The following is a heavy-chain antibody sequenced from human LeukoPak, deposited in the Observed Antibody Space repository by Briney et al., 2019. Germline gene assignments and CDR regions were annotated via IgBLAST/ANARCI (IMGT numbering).Heavy chain of an antibody. CDR1: XXXA. D-gene: IGHD5-18*01. Sequence: XXXAXXWVXQAPGXGPEWMGGIIPIFGTANYAQKFQGRVTITTDESTSTAYMELSSLRSEDTAVYYCARGRIQPFYYYYMDVWGKGTTVTVSS. CDR3: ARGRIQPFYYYYMDV. J-gene: IGHJ6*03. CDR2: IIPIFGTA. V-gene: IGHV1-69*05.